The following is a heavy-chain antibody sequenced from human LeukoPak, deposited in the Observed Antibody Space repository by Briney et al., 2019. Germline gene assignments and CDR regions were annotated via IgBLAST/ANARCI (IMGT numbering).Heavy chain of an antibody. CDR1: GFTVSSNY. CDR3: AKDSSGYYYTNYFDY. D-gene: IGHD3-22*01. CDR2: IYSGGST. Sequence: GGSLRLSCAASGFTVSSNYMSWVRQAPGKGLEWVSVIYSGGSTYYADSVKGRFTISRDNSKNTLYLQMNSLRAEDTAVYYCAKDSSGYYYTNYFDYWGQGTLVTVSS. J-gene: IGHJ4*02. V-gene: IGHV3-53*01.